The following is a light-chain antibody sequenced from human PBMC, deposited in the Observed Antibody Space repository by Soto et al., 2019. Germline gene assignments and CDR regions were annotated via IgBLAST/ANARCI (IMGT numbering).Light chain of an antibody. CDR1: QSISTH. Sequence: DIQMTQSPSSLSASVGDRVTITCRASQSISTHLNWYQQKPGKAPNLLIYAASSSQSGVPSRFSGSGSGTDFSLTISRLHPEDVATYYCQQVDSYPRTFGQGTKVDIK. J-gene: IGKJ1*01. CDR2: AAS. CDR3: QQVDSYPRT. V-gene: IGKV1-39*01.